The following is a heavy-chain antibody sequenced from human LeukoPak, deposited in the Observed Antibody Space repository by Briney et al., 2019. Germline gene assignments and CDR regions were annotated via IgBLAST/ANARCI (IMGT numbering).Heavy chain of an antibody. J-gene: IGHJ5*02. CDR1: GGSISSGTY. Sequence: PSETLSLTCTVSGGSISSGTYWGWIRQPPGKGLEWIGSVSYTGNTYYNPSLKSRVTISVDTSKNQFSLKLSSVTAADTAVYHCARAWPVAGAGFLKDNWFDPWGQGTLVTVSA. D-gene: IGHD6-19*01. V-gene: IGHV4-39*01. CDR3: ARAWPVAGAGFLKDNWFDP. CDR2: VSYTGNT.